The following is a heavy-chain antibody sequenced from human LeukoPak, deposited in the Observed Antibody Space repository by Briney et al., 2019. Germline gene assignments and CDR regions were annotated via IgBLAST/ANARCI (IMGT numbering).Heavy chain of an antibody. D-gene: IGHD6-13*01. CDR1: GVSISSSSYY. Sequence: SETLSLTCNVSGVSISSSSYYWGWIRQPPGKGLEWIGSIYYSGSTYYNPSLKSRVTISVDTSKNQFSLKLSSVTAADTAVYYCARGGGVYSPIDYWGQGTLVTVSS. V-gene: IGHV4-39*07. CDR2: IYYSGST. CDR3: ARGGGVYSPIDY. J-gene: IGHJ4*02.